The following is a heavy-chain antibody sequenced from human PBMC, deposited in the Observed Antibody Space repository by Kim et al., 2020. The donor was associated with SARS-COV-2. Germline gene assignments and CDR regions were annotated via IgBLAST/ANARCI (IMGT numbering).Heavy chain of an antibody. D-gene: IGHD6-19*01. Sequence: SETLSLTCAVYGGYFSGYYWSWIRQPPGKGLEWIGEINHSGRTNYNPSLKSRVTISVDTAKNQFSLKLSSLTASDTAVYYCARGTRQWLSRHYYYYMDVWGKGVTVTV. CDR3: ARGTRQWLSRHYYYYMDV. CDR2: INHSGRT. J-gene: IGHJ6*03. V-gene: IGHV4-34*01. CDR1: GGYFSGYY.